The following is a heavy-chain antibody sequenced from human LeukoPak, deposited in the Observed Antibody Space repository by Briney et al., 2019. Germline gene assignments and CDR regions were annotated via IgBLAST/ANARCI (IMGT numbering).Heavy chain of an antibody. CDR2: INPSGGST. D-gene: IGHD6-13*01. J-gene: IGHJ4*02. Sequence: ASVKVSCKASGYTFTSYYMRWVRQAPGQGLEWMGIINPSGGSTSYAQKFQGRVTMTRDTSTSTVYMELSSLRSEDTAVYYCATEDSSSWYGGLLFDYWGQGTLVTVSS. CDR1: GYTFTSYY. V-gene: IGHV1-46*01. CDR3: ATEDSSSWYGGLLFDY.